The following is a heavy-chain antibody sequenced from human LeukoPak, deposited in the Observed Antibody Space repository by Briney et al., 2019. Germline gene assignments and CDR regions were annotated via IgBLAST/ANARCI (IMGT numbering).Heavy chain of an antibody. J-gene: IGHJ4*02. CDR2: IIPILGIA. CDR1: GGTFSSYA. D-gene: IGHD1-26*01. V-gene: IGHV1-69*04. CDR3: ARVDSMGELDLDY. Sequence: ASVKVSCKASGGTFSSYAISWVRQAPGQGLEWMGRIIPILGIANYAQKFQGRVTITADKSTSTAYMELSSLRSEDTAVYYCARVDSMGELDLDYWGQGTLVTVSS.